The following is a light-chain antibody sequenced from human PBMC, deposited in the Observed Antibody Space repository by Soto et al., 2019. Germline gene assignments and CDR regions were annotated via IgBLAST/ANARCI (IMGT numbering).Light chain of an antibody. V-gene: IGLV2-14*01. Sequence: QSALTQPASVSGSPGQSITFSCTGTSSDVGGYNYVSWYQQHPGKAPKLMIYEVSNRPSGVSNRFSDSKSGNTASLTISGLQAEDEGDYYCSSYTSSSTVVFGGGTKLTVL. CDR2: EVS. CDR1: SSDVGGYNY. J-gene: IGLJ2*01. CDR3: SSYTSSSTVV.